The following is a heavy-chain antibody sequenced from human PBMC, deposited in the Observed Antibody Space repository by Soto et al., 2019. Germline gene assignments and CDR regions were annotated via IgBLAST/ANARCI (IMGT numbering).Heavy chain of an antibody. CDR2: IIPILGIA. D-gene: IGHD3-10*01. V-gene: IGHV1-69*02. Sequence: QVQLGQSGAEVKKPGSSVKVSCKASEGTFSSYTISWVRQAPGQGLEWMGRIIPILGIANYAQKFQGRVTITADKSTSTAYMELSSLRSEDTAVYYCARFRGSYGMDVWGQGTTVTVSS. J-gene: IGHJ6*02. CDR3: ARFRGSYGMDV. CDR1: EGTFSSYT.